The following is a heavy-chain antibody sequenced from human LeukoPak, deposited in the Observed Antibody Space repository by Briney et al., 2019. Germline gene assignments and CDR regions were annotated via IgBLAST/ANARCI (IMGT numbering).Heavy chain of an antibody. V-gene: IGHV3-20*04. D-gene: IGHD1-26*01. CDR1: GFTFSSYG. Sequence: PGGSLRLSCAASGFTFSSYGMSWVRQAPGKGLEWVSGINWNGGSTGYADSVKGRFTISRDNAKNSLYLQMNSLRAEDTALYYCARDQGGSYLPTDYYYYMDVWGKGTTVTVSS. CDR2: INWNGGST. CDR3: ARDQGGSYLPTDYYYYMDV. J-gene: IGHJ6*03.